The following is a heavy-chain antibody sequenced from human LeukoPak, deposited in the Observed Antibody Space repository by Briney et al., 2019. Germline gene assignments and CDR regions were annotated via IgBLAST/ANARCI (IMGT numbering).Heavy chain of an antibody. Sequence: SETLSLTCSVSGVSISGGGYYWSWTRQQPGKGLEWIGYIYYRGSTYYNPSLKSRVTISVDTSKDQFSLKLSSVTAADTAIYYCARSYDYGDHNWFDPWGQGTPVTVSS. J-gene: IGHJ5*02. D-gene: IGHD4-17*01. V-gene: IGHV4-31*03. CDR2: IYYRGST. CDR1: GVSISGGGYY. CDR3: ARSYDYGDHNWFDP.